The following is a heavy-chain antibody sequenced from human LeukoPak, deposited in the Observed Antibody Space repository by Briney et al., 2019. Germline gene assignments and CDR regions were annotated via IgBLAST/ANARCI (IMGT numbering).Heavy chain of an antibody. D-gene: IGHD2-2*01. CDR3: ARGPFLGYCSSTSCPFRRWKGGVDY. V-gene: IGHV1-2*02. Sequence: ASVKVSCKASGYTFTGYYMHWVRQAPGQGLEWMGWINPNSGGTNYAQKFQGRVTMTRDTSISTAYMELSRLRSDDTAVYYCARGPFLGYCSSTSCPFRRWKGGVDYWGQGTLVTVSS. CDR2: INPNSGGT. J-gene: IGHJ4*02. CDR1: GYTFTGYY.